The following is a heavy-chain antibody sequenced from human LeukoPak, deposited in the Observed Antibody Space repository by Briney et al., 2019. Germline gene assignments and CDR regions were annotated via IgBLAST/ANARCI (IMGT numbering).Heavy chain of an antibody. D-gene: IGHD3-10*01. J-gene: IGHJ2*01. CDR2: INSDGRII. Sequence: PGGSLRLSCAASGFTFSNYWMHWVRQVPGKGLVGVSHINSDGRIINYADSVKGRFTISRGNAKNTLYLQMNSLRVEDTAVYYCARGRGWYFDLWGRGTLVTVSS. CDR3: ARGRGWYFDL. CDR1: GFTFSNYW. V-gene: IGHV3-74*01.